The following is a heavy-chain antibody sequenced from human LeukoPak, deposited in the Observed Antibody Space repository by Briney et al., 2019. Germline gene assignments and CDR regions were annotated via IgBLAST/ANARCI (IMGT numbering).Heavy chain of an antibody. CDR3: ARGAVWYLFDY. D-gene: IGHD6-13*01. CDR1: GGSISSYY. CDR2: IYYSGST. Sequence: SETLSLTCTVSGGSISSYYWSWIRQPPEKGLEWIGYIYYSGSTNYNPSLKSRVTISVDTSKNQFSLKLSSVTAADTAVYYCARGAVWYLFDYWGQGTLVTVSS. V-gene: IGHV4-59*01. J-gene: IGHJ4*02.